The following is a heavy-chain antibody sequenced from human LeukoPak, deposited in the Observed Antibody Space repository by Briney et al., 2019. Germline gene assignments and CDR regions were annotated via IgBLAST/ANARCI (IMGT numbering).Heavy chain of an antibody. CDR3: AISPPRWLHRYHFDY. J-gene: IGHJ4*02. D-gene: IGHD5-24*01. CDR2: IIPIFGTA. CDR1: GGTFSSYA. V-gene: IGHV1-69*13. Sequence: SVKVSCKASGGTFSSYAISWVRQAPGQGLEWMGGIIPIFGTANYAQKFQGRVTITADESTSTAYMELSSLRSEDTAVYYCAISPPRWLHRYHFDYWGQGTLVTVSS.